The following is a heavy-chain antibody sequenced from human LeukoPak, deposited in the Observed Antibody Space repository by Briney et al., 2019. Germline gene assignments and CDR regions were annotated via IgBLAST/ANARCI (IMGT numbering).Heavy chain of an antibody. CDR3: ATLRGASTAVFDS. CDR2: IHYSGAT. CDR1: GGSINYDY. J-gene: IGHJ4*02. Sequence: PSETLSLTCTVSGGSINYDYWSWIRQSPGKRLEWIGYIHYSGATNYGPSLNSRVTISVDTSKNQFSLKLSSVTAADTALYYCATLRGASTAVFDSWGQGTLVTVSS. V-gene: IGHV4-59*08. D-gene: IGHD2-21*02.